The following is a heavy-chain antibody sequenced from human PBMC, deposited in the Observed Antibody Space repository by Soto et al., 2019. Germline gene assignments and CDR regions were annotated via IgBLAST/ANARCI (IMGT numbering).Heavy chain of an antibody. V-gene: IGHV3-30*18. CDR2: ISYDGSNK. J-gene: IGHJ4*02. CDR3: AKDCAADCGDYECYFDY. CDR1: GFTFSSYG. Sequence: QVQLVESGGGVVQPGRSLRLSCAASGFTFSSYGMHWVRQAPGKGLEWVAVISYDGSNKYYADSVKGRFTISRDNSKNTLYRQMNSLRAEDTAVYDCAKDCAADCGDYECYFDYWGQGTLVTVSS. D-gene: IGHD4-17*01.